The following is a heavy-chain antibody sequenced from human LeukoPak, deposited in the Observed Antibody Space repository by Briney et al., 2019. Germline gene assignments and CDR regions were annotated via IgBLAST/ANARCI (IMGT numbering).Heavy chain of an antibody. Sequence: SETLSLTCTASGGSLTGISYYWNWLRQPPGKELEWIGRIYQTGNADYKPSLKSRVTISVDTTNNQFSLRLSSVTAADTAVYYCARGLDYVDVWGKGITVSVSS. D-gene: IGHD3-9*01. CDR2: IYQTGNA. CDR3: ARGLDYVDV. CDR1: GGSLTGISYY. J-gene: IGHJ6*03. V-gene: IGHV4-39*02.